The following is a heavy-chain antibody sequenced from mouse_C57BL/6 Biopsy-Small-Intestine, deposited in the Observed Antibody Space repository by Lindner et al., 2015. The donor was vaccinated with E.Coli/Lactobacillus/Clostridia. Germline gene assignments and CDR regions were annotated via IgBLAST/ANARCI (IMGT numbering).Heavy chain of an antibody. CDR3: ASFGYDFDY. J-gene: IGHJ2*01. Sequence: VQLQESGPELAKPGASVKMSCKASGYTFTDYNMHWVKQSHGKSLEWIGYINPNNGGTTYNQKFKGRATLTVNKSSNTAYMELRSLTSEDSAVYYCASFGYDFDYWGQGTTLTVSS. CDR1: GYTFTDYN. CDR2: INPNNGGT. V-gene: IGHV1-22*01.